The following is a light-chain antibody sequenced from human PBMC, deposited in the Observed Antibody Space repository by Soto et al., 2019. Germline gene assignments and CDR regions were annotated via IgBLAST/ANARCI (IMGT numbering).Light chain of an antibody. V-gene: IGLV2-14*01. J-gene: IGLJ3*02. CDR3: ISYTIINPWV. CDR1: SSDVGGYNY. CDR2: EVS. Sequence: QSALTQPASVSGSPGQSITISCTGTSSDVGGYNYVSWYQQHPGKAPKLMIYEVSNRPSGVSNRFSGSKSGNTASLTISGLQAEDEADYYCISYTIINPWVLGGGTKLTVL.